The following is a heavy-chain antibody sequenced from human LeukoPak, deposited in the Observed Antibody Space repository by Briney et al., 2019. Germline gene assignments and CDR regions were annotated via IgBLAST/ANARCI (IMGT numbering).Heavy chain of an antibody. V-gene: IGHV3-73*01. J-gene: IGHJ4*02. Sequence: GGSLRLSCAASGFTFSGSAMHWVRQASGKGLEWVGRIRSKTNSYATAYAASVKGRFTISRDDSKNTAYLQMNSLKTEDTAVYYCLRAPAAYWGQGTLVTVSS. CDR2: IRSKTNSYAT. D-gene: IGHD4-17*01. CDR3: LRAPAAY. CDR1: GFTFSGSA.